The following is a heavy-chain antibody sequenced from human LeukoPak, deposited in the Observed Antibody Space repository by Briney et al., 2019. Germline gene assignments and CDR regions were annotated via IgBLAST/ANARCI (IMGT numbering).Heavy chain of an antibody. D-gene: IGHD3-10*01. CDR1: GFTFSSYG. Sequence: GGSLRLSRAASGFTFSSYGMHWVRQAPGKGLEWVAVISYDGSNKYYADSVKGRFTISRDNSKNTLYLQMNSLRAEDTAVYYCAATYYYGSGSYNYGMDVWGQGTTVTVSS. CDR2: ISYDGSNK. CDR3: AATYYYGSGSYNYGMDV. V-gene: IGHV3-30*03. J-gene: IGHJ6*02.